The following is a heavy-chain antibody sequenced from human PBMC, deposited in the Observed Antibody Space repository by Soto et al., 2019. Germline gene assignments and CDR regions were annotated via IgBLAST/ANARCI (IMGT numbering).Heavy chain of an antibody. CDR3: VQDWTGNSCPCMVV. CDR1: GFTFSSFA. Sequence: EVQLLETGGGLVQPGGSLRLSCAASGFTFSSFAMTWVRQAPGEGLEWVSSISSSGETTYYSDSVKGRFTISRDISKNMVYLQMTSLRAEDTAVYFCVQDWTGNSCPCMVVWGQGTTVTVSS. CDR2: ISSSGETT. D-gene: IGHD6-13*01. J-gene: IGHJ6*02. V-gene: IGHV3-23*01.